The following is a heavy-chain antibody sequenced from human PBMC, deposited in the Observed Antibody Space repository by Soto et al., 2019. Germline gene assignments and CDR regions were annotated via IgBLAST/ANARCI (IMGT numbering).Heavy chain of an antibody. J-gene: IGHJ4*02. CDR2: IYYNGFT. CDR1: GDSINRSPCY. Sequence: SETLSLTCTVSGDSINRSPCYWGWIRQPPGKGLEWIGSIYYNGFTQYNPSLKSRLSMSVDTSKNHFSLNLSSVTAADTAVYYCARRQMLLGYCTRENWYPDHWGQGTLVTVSS. D-gene: IGHD2-8*01. CDR3: ARRQMLLGYCTRENWYPDH. V-gene: IGHV4-39*02.